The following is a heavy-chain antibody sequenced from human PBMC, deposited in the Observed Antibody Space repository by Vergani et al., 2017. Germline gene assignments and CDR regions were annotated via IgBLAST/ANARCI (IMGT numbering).Heavy chain of an antibody. D-gene: IGHD3-3*01. CDR2: ISWNSGSI. CDR3: ARAWSGPTRGPVDY. V-gene: IGHV3-9*01. Sequence: EVQLVESGGGLVQPGRSLRLSCAASGFTFDDYAMHWVRQAPGKGLEWVSGISWNSGSIGYADSVKGRFTISRDNAKNSLYLQMNSLRAEDTALYYCARAWSGPTRGPVDYWGQGTLVTVSS. J-gene: IGHJ4*02. CDR1: GFTFDDYA.